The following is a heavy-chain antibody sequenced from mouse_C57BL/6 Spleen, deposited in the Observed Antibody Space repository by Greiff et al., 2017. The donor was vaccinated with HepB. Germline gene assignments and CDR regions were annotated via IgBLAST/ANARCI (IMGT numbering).Heavy chain of an antibody. CDR2: IDPSDSYT. D-gene: IGHD2-5*01. CDR3: ARTYYSNYWFAY. Sequence: VQLQQSGAELVKPGASVKLSCKASGYTFTSYWMQWVKQRPGQGLEWIGEIDPSDSYTNYNQKFKGKATLTVDTSSSTAYMQLSSLTSEDSAVYYCARTYYSNYWFAYWGQGTLVTVSA. J-gene: IGHJ3*01. V-gene: IGHV1-50*01. CDR1: GYTFTSYW.